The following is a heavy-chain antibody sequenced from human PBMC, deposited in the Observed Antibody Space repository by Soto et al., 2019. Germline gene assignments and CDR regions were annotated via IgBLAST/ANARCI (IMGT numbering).Heavy chain of an antibody. D-gene: IGHD6-19*01. V-gene: IGHV3-30-3*01. J-gene: IGHJ6*02. CDR1: GFTFSSYA. Sequence: QVQLVESGGGVVQPGRSLRLSCAASGFTFSSYAMYWVRQAPGKGLEWVAVISYDGSNKYYADSVKGRFTISRDNSKNTLYLQMNSLRAEDTAVYYCATLPGYSSGWYYYGMDVWGQGTTVTVSS. CDR2: ISYDGSNK. CDR3: ATLPGYSSGWYYYGMDV.